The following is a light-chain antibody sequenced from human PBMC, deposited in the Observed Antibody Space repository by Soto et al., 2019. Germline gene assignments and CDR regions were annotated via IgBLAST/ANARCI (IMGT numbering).Light chain of an antibody. CDR3: KQYKEWPPFT. J-gene: IGKJ5*01. Sequence: EIVMTQSPATLSLSPGERATLSCRASRTIDNTLAWYQRKPGQAPRLLILGASTRATGIPARFSGSGSGTEFTLSISSLQSEDFAVYYCKQYKEWPPFTFGQGTRLEIK. CDR1: RTIDNT. CDR2: GAS. V-gene: IGKV3-15*01.